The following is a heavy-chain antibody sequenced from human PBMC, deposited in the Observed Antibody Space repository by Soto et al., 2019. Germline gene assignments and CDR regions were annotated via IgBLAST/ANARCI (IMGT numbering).Heavy chain of an antibody. Sequence: ASETMSLTCSVSGAALNSGNYYWSWIRQVPGKGLEWIGHIYVTGAVDYNPSLRDRITISQDTSERQFSLNLRLVTAADTAVYYCARLRIATNNYKWFDPWGQGTLFTVSS. CDR1: GAALNSGNYY. D-gene: IGHD2-21*01. CDR3: ARLRIATNNYKWFDP. J-gene: IGHJ5*02. V-gene: IGHV4-31*03. CDR2: IYVTGAV.